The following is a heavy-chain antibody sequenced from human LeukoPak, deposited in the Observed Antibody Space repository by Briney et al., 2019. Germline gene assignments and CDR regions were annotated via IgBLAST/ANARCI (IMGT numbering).Heavy chain of an antibody. Sequence: PGRSLRLSCAASGFTFSTYDMNWVRQAPGKGLEWVSSISRSSDYMYYADSVKGRFTISRDNAKNSLYLQMNSLRAEDTAVYYCARGCITIFCQHAWGQGTLVTVSS. J-gene: IGHJ5*02. D-gene: IGHD3-9*01. V-gene: IGHV3-21*01. CDR3: ARGCITIFCQHA. CDR2: ISRSSDYM. CDR1: GFTFSTYD.